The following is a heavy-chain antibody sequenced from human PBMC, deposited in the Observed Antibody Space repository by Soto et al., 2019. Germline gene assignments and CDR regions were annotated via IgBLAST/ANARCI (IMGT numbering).Heavy chain of an antibody. Sequence: GASVKVSCKASGYTFTSYGISWVRQAPGQGLEWMGWISAYNGNTNYAQKLQGRVTMTTDTSTSTAYMELRSLRSDDTAVYYCARENCSSTSCYATVNWFDPWGQGTLVTVSS. D-gene: IGHD2-2*01. V-gene: IGHV1-18*01. CDR2: ISAYNGNT. CDR3: ARENCSSTSCYATVNWFDP. CDR1: GYTFTSYG. J-gene: IGHJ5*02.